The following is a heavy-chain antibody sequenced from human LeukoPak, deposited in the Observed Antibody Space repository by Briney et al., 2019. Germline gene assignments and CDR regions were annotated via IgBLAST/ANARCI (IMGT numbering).Heavy chain of an antibody. CDR1: GYTFTSYG. CDR3: PTTAMVTVDAFDI. D-gene: IGHD5-18*01. Sequence: ASVKVSCKASGYTFTSYGISWVRQAPGQGLEWMGWISAYNGNTNYAQKLQGRVTMTTDTSTSTAYMELRSLRSDDTAVYYCPTTAMVTVDAFDIWGQGTMVTVSS. V-gene: IGHV1-18*01. J-gene: IGHJ3*02. CDR2: ISAYNGNT.